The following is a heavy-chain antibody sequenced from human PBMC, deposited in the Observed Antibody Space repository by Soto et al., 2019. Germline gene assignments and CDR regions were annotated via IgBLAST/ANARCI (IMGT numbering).Heavy chain of an antibody. J-gene: IGHJ4*02. CDR1: GGSISSGGYY. D-gene: IGHD4-17*01. V-gene: IGHV4-31*03. CDR2: IYYSGST. CDR3: ARVNYGDYVQDY. Sequence: LSLTCTVSGGSISSGGYYWSWIRQHPGKGLEWIGYIYYSGSTYYNPSLKSRVTISVDTSKNQFSLKLSSVTAADTAVYHCARVNYGDYVQDYWGQGTLVTVSS.